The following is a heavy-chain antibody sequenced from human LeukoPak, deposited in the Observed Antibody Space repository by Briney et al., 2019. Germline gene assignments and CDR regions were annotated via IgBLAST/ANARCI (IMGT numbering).Heavy chain of an antibody. V-gene: IGHV3-30*03. CDR2: ISNDGSNK. D-gene: IGHD3-22*01. Sequence: PGGSLRLSCAASGFTFSSNGMHWVRQAPGKGLEWVAVISNDGSNKYYADSVKGRFTISRDNSKNTLYLQMNSLRAEDTAVYYCARESLETYYYDSSGYSPLGYWGQGTLVTVSS. CDR1: GFTFSSNG. J-gene: IGHJ4*02. CDR3: ARESLETYYYDSSGYSPLGY.